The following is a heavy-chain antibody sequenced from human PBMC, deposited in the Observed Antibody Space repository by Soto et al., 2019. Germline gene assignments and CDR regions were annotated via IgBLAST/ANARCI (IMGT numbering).Heavy chain of an antibody. Sequence: EVQLVESGGGLVQPGGSLRLSCTASGFIVSDTYVNWVRQAPGKGLEWVSVISNRGDTHYADSVRGRFSLSRDISDNTLHLQMNFLIVEDTAVYYCAREPRYCRGGSCSITGDAYDIRGQGTMVTVSS. V-gene: IGHV3-66*01. CDR3: AREPRYCRGGSCSITGDAYDI. J-gene: IGHJ3*02. CDR2: ISNRGDT. CDR1: GFIVSDTY. D-gene: IGHD2-15*01.